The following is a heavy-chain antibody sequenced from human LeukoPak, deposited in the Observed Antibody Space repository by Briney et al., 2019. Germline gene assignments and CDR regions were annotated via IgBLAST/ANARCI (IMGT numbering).Heavy chain of an antibody. CDR2: IFYSGTT. V-gene: IGHV4-59*08. CDR1: GGSISSYY. D-gene: IGHD3-22*01. CDR3: ARGSCYYDSSGYCPGAFDI. Sequence: NPSETLSLTCTVSGGSISSYYWSWIRQPPGKGLEWIGFIFYSGTTNYNPSLKSRVTISVDTSKNQFSLKLSSVTAADTAVYYCARGSCYYDSSGYCPGAFDIWGQGTMVTVSS. J-gene: IGHJ3*02.